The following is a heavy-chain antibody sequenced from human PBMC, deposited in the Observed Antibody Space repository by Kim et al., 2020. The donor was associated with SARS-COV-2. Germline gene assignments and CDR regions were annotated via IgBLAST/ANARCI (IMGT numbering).Heavy chain of an antibody. V-gene: IGHV1-69*13. CDR1: GGTFSSYA. Sequence: SVKVSCKASGGTFSSYAISWVRQAPGQGLEWMGGIIPIFGTANYAQKFQGRVTTTADESTSTAYMELSSLRSEDTAVYYCARDVGYYDSSGSGNYYYGMDVWGQGTTVTVSS. CDR3: ARDVGYYDSSGSGNYYYGMDV. J-gene: IGHJ6*02. CDR2: IIPIFGTA. D-gene: IGHD3-22*01.